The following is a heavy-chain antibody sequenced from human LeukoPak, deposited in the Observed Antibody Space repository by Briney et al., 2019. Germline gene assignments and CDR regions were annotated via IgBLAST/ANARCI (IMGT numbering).Heavy chain of an antibody. D-gene: IGHD5-12*01. CDR2: IIPIFGIA. J-gene: IGHJ3*02. V-gene: IGHV1-69*04. CDR3: ARQNSGYDGAFDI. Sequence: GSSVKVSCKASGGTFSSYAISWVRQAPGQGLEWMGRIIPIFGIANYAQKFQGRVTITADKSTSTAYMELSRLRSEGTAVYYCARQNSGYDGAFDIWGEGTMVTVSS. CDR1: GGTFSSYA.